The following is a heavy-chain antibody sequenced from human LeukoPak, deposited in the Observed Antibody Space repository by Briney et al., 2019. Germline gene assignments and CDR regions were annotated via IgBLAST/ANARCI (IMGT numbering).Heavy chain of an antibody. CDR2: LSPGGGGI. CDR1: GFIFSNYP. Sequence: GVSLRLSCAASGFIFSNYPMTWVRQTPGKGLEWVSTLSPGGGGIYYADSAKGRFAISRDNSKNTLYLQMNSLRVEDTAVYFCAKSRSGSSYDGLDAWGQGTMVTVSS. D-gene: IGHD6-25*01. V-gene: IGHV3-23*01. J-gene: IGHJ3*01. CDR3: AKSRSGSSYDGLDA.